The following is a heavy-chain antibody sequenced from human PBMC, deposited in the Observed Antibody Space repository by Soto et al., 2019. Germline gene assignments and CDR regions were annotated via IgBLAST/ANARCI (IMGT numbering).Heavy chain of an antibody. D-gene: IGHD1-7*01. CDR3: ARSGTPLIEILDF. CDR2: ITSGGTVF. J-gene: IGHJ4*01. V-gene: IGHV3-11*01. Sequence: PGGSLRLSCAVSGFNVGDYEMNWVRQAPGKGLEWISMITSGGTVFYYADSVRGRFTFSRDNARRSLYLQMNSLRADDTAVYYCARSGTPLIEILDFWGHGTLVTVSS. CDR1: GFNVGDYE.